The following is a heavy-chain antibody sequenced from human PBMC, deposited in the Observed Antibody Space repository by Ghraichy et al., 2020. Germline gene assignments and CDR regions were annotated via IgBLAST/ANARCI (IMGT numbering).Heavy chain of an antibody. D-gene: IGHD3-3*01. V-gene: IGHV3-74*01. J-gene: IGHJ6*02. CDR2: ISTDGSNT. Sequence: GESLNISCAASGFSFSTYWMHWVRQAPGKGLVWVSRISTDGSNTKYADSVKGRFTISRDNAKNALYLQMNSLRVEDTAVYYCARGSGRFYYYQYGMDVWGQGTTVTVSS. CDR1: GFSFSTYW. CDR3: ARGSGRFYYYQYGMDV.